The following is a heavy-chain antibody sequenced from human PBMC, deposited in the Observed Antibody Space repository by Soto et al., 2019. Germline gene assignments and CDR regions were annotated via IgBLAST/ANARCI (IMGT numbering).Heavy chain of an antibody. J-gene: IGHJ3*02. CDR2: ISWNSDNI. Sequence: PGGSLRLSCAASGFTFDDYAMHWVRQAPGKGLEWVSGISWNSDNIVYADSVKGRFTISRDNAKNSLYLQMNSLRAGDTALYYCAKDLYSNYGDAFDIRGQGTMVTVSS. V-gene: IGHV3-9*01. D-gene: IGHD4-4*01. CDR1: GFTFDDYA. CDR3: AKDLYSNYGDAFDI.